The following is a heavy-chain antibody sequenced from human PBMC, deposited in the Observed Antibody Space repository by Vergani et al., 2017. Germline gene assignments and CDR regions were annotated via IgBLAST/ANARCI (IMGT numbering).Heavy chain of an antibody. Sequence: QVQLQESGPGLVKPSQTLSLTCTVSGGSINSHNYYWSWIRQPAGKGLEWIGRIHTSGSTNYNPSLKSRVTMSVDTSKNQFSLNLTSVTAADTAVYFCARGSCLGGSCYKPLFDDWGQGILVTVSS. D-gene: IGHD2-15*01. J-gene: IGHJ4*02. CDR2: IHTSGST. CDR3: ARGSCLGGSCYKPLFDD. CDR1: GGSINSHNYY. V-gene: IGHV4-61*02.